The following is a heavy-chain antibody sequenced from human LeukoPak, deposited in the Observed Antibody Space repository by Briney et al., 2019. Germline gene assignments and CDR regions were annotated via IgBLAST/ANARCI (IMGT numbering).Heavy chain of an antibody. CDR3: AKWRSATGDFDY. CDR1: GFTFSSYA. Sequence: PGGSLRPSCAASGFTFSSYAMSWVRQAPGKGLQWVSTLSGSGSNTYYADSVKGRFTISRDNSKNTLYLQMSSLRAEDTAVYYCAKWRSATGDFDYWGQGTLVTVSS. D-gene: IGHD7-27*01. V-gene: IGHV3-23*01. J-gene: IGHJ4*02. CDR2: LSGSGSNT.